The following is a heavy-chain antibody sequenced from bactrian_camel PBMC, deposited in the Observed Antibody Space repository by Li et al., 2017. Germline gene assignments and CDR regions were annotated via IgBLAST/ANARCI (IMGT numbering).Heavy chain of an antibody. V-gene: IGHV3S53*01. CDR2: IDSDGST. CDR3: AALYTGISGCYSTSLDPASFDY. D-gene: IGHD3*01. CDR1: GFTYLRNC. J-gene: IGHJ4*01. Sequence: HVQLVESGGGSVEAGESLRLSCKADGFTYLRNCMGWFRQAPGKEREGVAAIDSDGSTRYADSVKGRFTISQERANNTVYLQMTSLGPEDTAIYYCAALYTGISGCYSTSLDPASFDYWGQGTQVTVSS.